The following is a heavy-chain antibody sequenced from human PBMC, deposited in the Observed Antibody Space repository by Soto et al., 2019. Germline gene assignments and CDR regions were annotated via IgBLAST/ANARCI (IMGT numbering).Heavy chain of an antibody. Sequence: QVQLVQSGAEVKKPGASVKVSCKASGYTFTSYGISWVRQAPGQGLEWMGWISAYNGNTNYAQKLQGRVTMTTDTSTITAYMELRSLRSDDTAVYYCARDPLMVRGEDYYYGMDVWGQGTTVTVSS. V-gene: IGHV1-18*01. J-gene: IGHJ6*02. D-gene: IGHD3-10*01. CDR1: GYTFTSYG. CDR2: ISAYNGNT. CDR3: ARDPLMVRGEDYYYGMDV.